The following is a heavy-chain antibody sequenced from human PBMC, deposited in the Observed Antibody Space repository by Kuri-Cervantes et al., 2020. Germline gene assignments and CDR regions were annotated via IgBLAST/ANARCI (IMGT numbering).Heavy chain of an antibody. CDR1: GFTFSDHY. CDR3: AKDLTTVTTS. CDR2: ISSSGSTI. J-gene: IGHJ5*02. V-gene: IGHV3-11*04. Sequence: GGSLRLSCAASGFTFSDHYMSWIRQAPGKGLEWVSYISSSGSTIYYADSMKGRFTISRDNAKNSLYLQMNSLRAEDTAVYYCAKDLTTVTTSWGQGTLVTVSS. D-gene: IGHD4-17*01.